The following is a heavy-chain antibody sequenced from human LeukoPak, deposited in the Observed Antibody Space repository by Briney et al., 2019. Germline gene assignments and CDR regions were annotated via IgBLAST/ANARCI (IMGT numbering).Heavy chain of an antibody. D-gene: IGHD4-17*01. V-gene: IGHV3-53*01. Sequence: PGGSLRLSCAASGFIVSSNYMSWVRQAPGKGLEWVSVIYSGGSTYYADSVKGRFTISRDNSKNTLYLQMNSLRAEDTAVYYCAKMTTVTTDLDAFDIWGQGTMVTVSS. CDR1: GFIVSSNY. CDR3: AKMTTVTTDLDAFDI. J-gene: IGHJ3*02. CDR2: IYSGGST.